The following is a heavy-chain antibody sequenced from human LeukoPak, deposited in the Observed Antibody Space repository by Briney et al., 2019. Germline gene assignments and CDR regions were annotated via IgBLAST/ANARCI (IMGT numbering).Heavy chain of an antibody. V-gene: IGHV3-23*01. CDR1: GFTFISYG. Sequence: GGTLRLSCAASGFTFISYGMSWVRQAPGKGLEWVSGITGSGGSTYYADSVKGRFTISRDNSKNTLYLQMNSLRAEDTAVYYCAKDRLAYSYAQPFDYWGQGTLVTVSS. CDR2: ITGSGGST. D-gene: IGHD3-16*01. J-gene: IGHJ4*02. CDR3: AKDRLAYSYAQPFDY.